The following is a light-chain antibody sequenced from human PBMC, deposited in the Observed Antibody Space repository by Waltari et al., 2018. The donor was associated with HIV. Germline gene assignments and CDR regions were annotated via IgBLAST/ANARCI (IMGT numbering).Light chain of an antibody. V-gene: IGKV3-20*01. J-gene: IGKJ3*01. Sequence: DIVLTQSPGTLSLSPGERATLSCRASQSVTSNYLSWYQQKPCQAPRLRIYGASIRAADIPARCSGSGSGTDFTLTISRLEPEDFAVYYCQQYGTSLLTFGPGTKVDV. CDR3: QQYGTSLLT. CDR2: GAS. CDR1: QSVTSNY.